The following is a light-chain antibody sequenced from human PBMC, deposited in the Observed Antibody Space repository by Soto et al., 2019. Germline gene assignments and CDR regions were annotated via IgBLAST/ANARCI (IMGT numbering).Light chain of an antibody. V-gene: IGKV3D-15*01. J-gene: IGKJ1*01. CDR3: QQYNNWPPYQT. Sequence: ELVMTQSPATLSVSPGERATLSCSASQSVSTNLAWYQQKPGQAPKLLLFGTSARAKGVPARFSGSGSETDFTLTISSRQSEDFAVYYCQQYNNWPPYQTVGRGTMVEMK. CDR2: GTS. CDR1: QSVSTN.